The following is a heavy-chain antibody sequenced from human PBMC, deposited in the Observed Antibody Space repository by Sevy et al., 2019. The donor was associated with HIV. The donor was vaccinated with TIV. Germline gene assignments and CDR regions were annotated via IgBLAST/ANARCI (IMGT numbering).Heavy chain of an antibody. CDR1: GFIFSTYA. J-gene: IGHJ4*02. CDR2: ISGTSGNT. CDR3: AKGLGVAARNGVDY. D-gene: IGHD2-15*01. V-gene: IGHV3-23*01. Sequence: GGSLRLSCAASGFIFSTYAMNWVRQAPGKGLEWVSTISGTSGNTYYADSVKGRFTISRDNSKNTLYLQMNSLRADDTAIYYCAKGLGVAARNGVDYWGQGTLVTVSS.